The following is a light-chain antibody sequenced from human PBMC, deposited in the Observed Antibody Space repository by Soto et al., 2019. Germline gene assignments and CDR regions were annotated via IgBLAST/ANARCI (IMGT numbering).Light chain of an antibody. CDR3: QQYGSSLFT. V-gene: IGKV3-20*01. Sequence: ETVMTQSPVTLSVSPGDTATPSCRASQRVSSHLAWYQQKPGQAPRVLIYGTSIRASGVPERFSGGGSGTDCTLTITRLGPEDVAVYYCQQYGSSLFTFVPGTKVDI. CDR2: GTS. CDR1: QRVSSH. J-gene: IGKJ3*01.